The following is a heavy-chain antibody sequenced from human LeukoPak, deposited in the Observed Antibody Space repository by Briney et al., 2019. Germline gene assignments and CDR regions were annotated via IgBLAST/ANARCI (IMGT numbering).Heavy chain of an antibody. D-gene: IGHD2-15*01. CDR1: GDSVSSNTAA. V-gene: IGHV6-1*01. J-gene: IGHJ4*02. CDR2: TFYRSKWYN. CDR3: ARDGWPALDY. Sequence: SQTLSLTCAISGDSVSSNTAAWNWIRQSPSRGLEWLGRTFYRSKWYNDYAVSVESRITINPDTSKNQFSLQLNSVTPEDTAVYFCARDGWPALDYWGQGTLVTVSS.